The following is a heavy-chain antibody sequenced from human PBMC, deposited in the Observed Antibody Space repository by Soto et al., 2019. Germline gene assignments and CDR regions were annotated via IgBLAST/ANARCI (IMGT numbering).Heavy chain of an antibody. CDR2: IYYSGST. CDR1: GGSISSGGYY. D-gene: IGHD2-2*01. V-gene: IGHV4-31*03. CDR3: ARDGRYCSSTSCQPLFGRSPDDAFDI. Sequence: PSETLSLTCTVSGGSISSGGYYWSWIRQHPGKGLEWIGYIYYSGSTYYNPSLKSRVTISVDTSKNQFSLKLSSVTAADTAVYSCARDGRYCSSTSCQPLFGRSPDDAFDIWGQGTMVTVSS. J-gene: IGHJ3*02.